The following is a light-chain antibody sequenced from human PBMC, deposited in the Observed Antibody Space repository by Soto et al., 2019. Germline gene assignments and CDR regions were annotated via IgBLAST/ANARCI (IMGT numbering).Light chain of an antibody. V-gene: IGLV2-11*01. J-gene: IGLJ3*02. Sequence: QSALTQPPSASGSLGQSVTISCTGTSSDVGGYNYVSWYQQHPGKAPKFMIYDVNKRPSGVPDRFSGSKSGNTASLTISGLQAEDEADYYCCSYTGSYTWVFGGGTKLTVL. CDR3: CSYTGSYTWV. CDR2: DVN. CDR1: SSDVGGYNY.